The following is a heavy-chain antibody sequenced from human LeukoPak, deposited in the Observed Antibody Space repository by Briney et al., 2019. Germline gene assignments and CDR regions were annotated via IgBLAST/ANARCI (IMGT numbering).Heavy chain of an antibody. CDR1: GGSISSSSYY. V-gene: IGHV4-39*01. Sequence: SETLSLTCTVSGGSISSSSYYWGWIRQPPGKGLEWIGSIYYSGSTYYNPSLKSRVTISVDTSNNQFSLKLTSVTAADTAVYYCARRSRTVDFDYWGQGTLVTVSS. CDR3: ARRSRTVDFDY. D-gene: IGHD4-11*01. J-gene: IGHJ4*02. CDR2: IYYSGST.